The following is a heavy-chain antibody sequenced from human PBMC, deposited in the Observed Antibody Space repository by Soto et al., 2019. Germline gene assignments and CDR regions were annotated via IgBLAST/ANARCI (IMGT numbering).Heavy chain of an antibody. J-gene: IGHJ4*02. CDR2: IIPIFGTA. V-gene: IGHV1-69*01. D-gene: IGHD6-19*01. CDR1: GGTFSSYA. CDR3: ARESYSSGWQMYSYFDY. Sequence: QVQLVQSGAEVKKPGSSVKVSCTASGGTFSSYAISWVRQAPGQGLEWMGGIIPIFGTANYAQKFQGRVTITADESMSTAYMELSSLRSEDTAVYHCARESYSSGWQMYSYFDYWCQGTLVTVSS.